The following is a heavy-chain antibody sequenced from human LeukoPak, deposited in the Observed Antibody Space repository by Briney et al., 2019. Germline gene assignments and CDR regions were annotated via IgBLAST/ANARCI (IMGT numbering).Heavy chain of an antibody. D-gene: IGHD1-26*01. CDR3: AKHLLPYSGSHGDY. CDR2: IRYDGSNK. Sequence: GGSLRLSCAASGFTFSSYGMHWVRQAPGKGLEWVAFIRYDGSNKYYADSVKGRFTISRDNSKNTLYLQMNSLRAEDTAVYYCAKHLLPYSGSHGDYWGQGTLVTVSS. CDR1: GFTFSSYG. J-gene: IGHJ4*02. V-gene: IGHV3-30*02.